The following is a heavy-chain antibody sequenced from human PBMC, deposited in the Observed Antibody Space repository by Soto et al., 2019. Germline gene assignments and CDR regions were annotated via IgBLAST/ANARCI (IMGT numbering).Heavy chain of an antibody. CDR3: ARQNTDFWSGYYAFDI. CDR1: GFTFSSYG. CDR2: IWDDGSNK. D-gene: IGHD3-3*01. Sequence: GGSLRLSCAASGFTFSSYGMHWVRQAPGKGLEWVAVIWDDGSNKYYADSVKGRFTISRDNSKNTLYLQMNSLRAEDTAVYYCARQNTDFWSGYYAFDIWGQGTMVTVSS. J-gene: IGHJ3*02. V-gene: IGHV3-33*01.